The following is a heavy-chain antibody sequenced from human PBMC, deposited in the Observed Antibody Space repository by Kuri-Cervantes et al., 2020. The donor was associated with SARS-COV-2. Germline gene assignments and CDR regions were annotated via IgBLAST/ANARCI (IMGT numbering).Heavy chain of an antibody. V-gene: IGHV3-23*03. CDR3: ASMVRGNYGMDV. CDR1: GFTFSSYA. J-gene: IGHJ6*02. D-gene: IGHD3-10*01. Sequence: GEFLKISRAASGFTFSSYAMSWVRQAPGKGLEWVSVIYSGCSSTYYADSVKGRFTISRDNSKNTLYLQMNSLKAEDTAVYYCASMVRGNYGMDVWGQGTTVTVSS. CDR2: IYSGCSST.